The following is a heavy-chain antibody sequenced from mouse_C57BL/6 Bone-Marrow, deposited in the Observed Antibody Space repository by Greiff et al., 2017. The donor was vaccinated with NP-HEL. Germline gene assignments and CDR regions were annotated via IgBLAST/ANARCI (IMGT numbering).Heavy chain of an antibody. CDR3: ATIATVVATNFDY. Sequence: EVMLVESGGGLVKPGGSLKFSCAASGSTFSSYTMSWVRQTPEKRLEWVAIISGGGGNTYYTDSVKGRPTISRDNAKNTLYLQVSSLRTEDTALYYCATIATVVATNFDYWGQGTTLTVSS. CDR1: GSTFSSYT. D-gene: IGHD1-1*01. J-gene: IGHJ2*01. V-gene: IGHV5-9*01. CDR2: ISGGGGNT.